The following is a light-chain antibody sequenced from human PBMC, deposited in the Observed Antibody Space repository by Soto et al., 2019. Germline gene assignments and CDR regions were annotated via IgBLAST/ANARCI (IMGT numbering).Light chain of an antibody. CDR1: SSDVGGYNY. Sequence: QSALTQPPSASGSPGQSVTISCTGTSSDVGGYNYVSWFQQHPGKAPKLIIYEVSKRPSGVPDRFSGSKSGNTASLTVSGLQAEDEADYYCNSYAGSNNYPDVFGTGTKLTVL. J-gene: IGLJ1*01. CDR3: NSYAGSNNYPDV. V-gene: IGLV2-8*01. CDR2: EVS.